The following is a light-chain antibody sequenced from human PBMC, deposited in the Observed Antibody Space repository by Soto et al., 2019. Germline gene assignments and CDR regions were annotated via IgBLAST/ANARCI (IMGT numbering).Light chain of an antibody. Sequence: EIVFTQSPAALTLSLGERASLSCRASPSVSNYVAWNPQNPGKAPRLLVFDASNRATGIPDRFSGSGSGTDFTRTISSLEPEDFAVYYCQQRSNWSFGQGTKVDI. CDR1: PSVSNY. V-gene: IGKV3-11*01. J-gene: IGKJ1*01. CDR2: DAS. CDR3: QQRSNWS.